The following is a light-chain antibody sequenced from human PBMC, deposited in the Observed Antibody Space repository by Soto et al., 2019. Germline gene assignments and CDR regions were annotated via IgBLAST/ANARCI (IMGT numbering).Light chain of an antibody. J-gene: IGKJ5*01. Sequence: DIPMTQSPSTLSASVGDRVTITCRASQSISSLLDWYQQKPGRAPTLLIYKASSLESGVPSRFSGSGSGTEFSLTISSLQPDDSATYYCQQYKSYPLTFGQGTRLEIK. CDR2: KAS. V-gene: IGKV1-5*03. CDR1: QSISSL. CDR3: QQYKSYPLT.